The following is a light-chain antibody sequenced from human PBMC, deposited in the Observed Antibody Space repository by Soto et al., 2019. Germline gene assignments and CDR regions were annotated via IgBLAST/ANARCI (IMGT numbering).Light chain of an antibody. Sequence: QSALTQPPSVSGAPGQRVTISCTGSSSNFGAGYDAHWYRQVPGTAPKLLISHNINRASGVPDRFSGSRSGTSASLAITGLQPEDEADYYCQSYDSSLSASVFGGGTKVTVL. J-gene: IGLJ2*01. CDR3: QSYDSSLSASV. CDR2: HNI. V-gene: IGLV1-40*01. CDR1: SSNFGAGYD.